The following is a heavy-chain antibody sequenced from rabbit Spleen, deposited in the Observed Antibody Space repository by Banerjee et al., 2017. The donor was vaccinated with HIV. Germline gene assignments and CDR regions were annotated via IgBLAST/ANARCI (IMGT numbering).Heavy chain of an antibody. CDR1: GFTISSSYY. V-gene: IGHV1S40*01. Sequence: QSLEESGGDLVKSGASPTLTCTASGFTISSSYYMCWVRQAPGKGLECIACIYADFSGSTYYASWAKGRFTISKTSSTTVTLQMTSLTAADTATYFCARGSATMTMVITGYYLGLWGPGTLVTVS. D-gene: IGHD2-1*01. CDR2: IYADFSGST. CDR3: ARGSATMTMVITGYYLGL. J-gene: IGHJ4*01.